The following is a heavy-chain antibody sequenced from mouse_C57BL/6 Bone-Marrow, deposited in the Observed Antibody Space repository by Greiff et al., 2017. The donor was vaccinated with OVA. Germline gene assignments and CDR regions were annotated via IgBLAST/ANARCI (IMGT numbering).Heavy chain of an antibody. CDR3: LRKKSATEGSTDYAMDY. J-gene: IGHJ4*01. Sequence: EVKLVESGGGLVQPGGSLKLSCAASGFTFSDYYMHWVRQTPEKRLEWVAYISNGGGSTYYPDTVKGRFTISRDNAKNTLYLQMSRLKTEETAMYYCLRKKSATEGSTDYAMDYWGQGTSVTVSS. D-gene: IGHD1-1*01. CDR2: ISNGGGST. CDR1: GFTFSDYY. V-gene: IGHV5-12*01.